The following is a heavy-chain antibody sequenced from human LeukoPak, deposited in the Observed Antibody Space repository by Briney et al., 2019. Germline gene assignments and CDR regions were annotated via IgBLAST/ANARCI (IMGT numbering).Heavy chain of an antibody. CDR1: GGSISSYY. D-gene: IGHD3-22*01. CDR3: ARANYYTYYYDSSGHYAFDI. Sequence: PSETLSLTCTVSGGSISSYYWSWIRQPPGKGLEWIGYIYYSGSTNYNPSLKSRVTISVDTSKNQFSLKLSSVTAADTAVYYCARANYYTYYYDSSGHYAFDIWGQGTMVTVSS. V-gene: IGHV4-59*12. CDR2: IYYSGST. J-gene: IGHJ3*02.